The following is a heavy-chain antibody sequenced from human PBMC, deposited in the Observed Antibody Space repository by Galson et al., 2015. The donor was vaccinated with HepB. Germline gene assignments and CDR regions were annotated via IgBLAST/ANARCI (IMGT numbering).Heavy chain of an antibody. CDR1: GFTFSTYA. J-gene: IGHJ6*02. V-gene: IGHV3-30*04. CDR3: ARSEGDFYYYGMDV. Sequence: SLRLSCAASGFTFSTYAMHWVRQAPGKGLEWVAVISYDGSNKYYADSVKGRFTISRDNSKNTLYMQMNSLRAEDTAVYYCARSEGDFYYYGMDVWGQGTTVTVSS. CDR2: ISYDGSNK.